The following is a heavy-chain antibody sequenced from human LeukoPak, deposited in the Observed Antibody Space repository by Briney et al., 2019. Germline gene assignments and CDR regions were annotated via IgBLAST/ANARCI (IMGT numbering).Heavy chain of an antibody. CDR2: IGTAGDT. J-gene: IGHJ6*02. D-gene: IGHD3-10*01. V-gene: IGHV3-13*04. CDR3: ARVMVLAAIDFGMDM. CDR1: GFTFRSYD. Sequence: PGGSLRLSCAASGFTFRSYDVHWVRQATGKGLEWVSAIGTAGDTYYSGSVTGRFTISRENAKNTLHLQMNSLRAGDTAVYYCARVMVLAAIDFGMDMCAQETTVTVSS.